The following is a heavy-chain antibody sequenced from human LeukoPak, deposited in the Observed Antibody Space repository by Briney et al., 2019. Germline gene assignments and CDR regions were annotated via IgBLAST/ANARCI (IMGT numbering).Heavy chain of an antibody. CDR1: GYTFTGYY. Sequence: GASVKVSCKASGYTFTGYYIHWVRQAPGRGLEWMGWINPNSGGTNYAQNFQGRVTMTGDTSISTAYMELSRLRSDDTAVYYCARVISGSLYYWGQGTLVTVSS. V-gene: IGHV1-2*02. CDR3: ARVISGSLYY. CDR2: INPNSGGT. D-gene: IGHD1-26*01. J-gene: IGHJ4*02.